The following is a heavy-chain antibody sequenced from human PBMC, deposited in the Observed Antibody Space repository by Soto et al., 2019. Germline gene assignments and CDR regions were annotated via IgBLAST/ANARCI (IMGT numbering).Heavy chain of an antibody. CDR1: GFTFNNFA. CDR3: AKCFRNYAADNFDN. Sequence: GGSLRLSCAASGFTFNNFAMSWVRLAPGKGLDWVSTITGGGAGTYYADSVKGRFTISRDNSNNTLYLQMNSLRAEDTALYYCAKCFRNYAADNFDNWGQGTLVTVSS. J-gene: IGHJ4*02. CDR2: ITGGGAGT. V-gene: IGHV3-23*01. D-gene: IGHD4-4*01.